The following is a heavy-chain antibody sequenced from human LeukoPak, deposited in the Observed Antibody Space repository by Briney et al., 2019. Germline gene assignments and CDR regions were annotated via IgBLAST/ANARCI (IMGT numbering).Heavy chain of an antibody. Sequence: PSETLSLTCAVYGGSFSGYYWSWIRQPPGKGLEWIGEINHSGSTNYNPSLKSRVTISVDTSKNQFSLKLSSVTAADTAVYYCARQSIAARPLGVWGQGTLVTVSS. CDR1: GGSFSGYY. CDR3: ARQSIAARPLGV. CDR2: INHSGST. J-gene: IGHJ4*02. V-gene: IGHV4-34*01. D-gene: IGHD6-6*01.